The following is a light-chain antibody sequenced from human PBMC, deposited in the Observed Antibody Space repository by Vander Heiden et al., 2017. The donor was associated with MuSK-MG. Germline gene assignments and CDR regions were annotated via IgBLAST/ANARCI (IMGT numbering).Light chain of an antibody. CDR3: CSYAGSSTFV. Sequence: QSALTQPASVSGSPGQSITISCTGTSSDVGSYNLVSWYQQHPGKAPKLTIHEVSKRPSGVSNRFSGSKSGNRASLTISGLQAEDEADYYCCSYAGSSTFVFGGGTKLTVL. CDR1: SSDVGSYNL. CDR2: EVS. V-gene: IGLV2-23*02. J-gene: IGLJ2*01.